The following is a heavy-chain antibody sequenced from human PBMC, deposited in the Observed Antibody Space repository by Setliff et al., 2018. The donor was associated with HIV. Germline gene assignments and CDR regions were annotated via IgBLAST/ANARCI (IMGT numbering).Heavy chain of an antibody. V-gene: IGHV3-15*01. D-gene: IGHD6-19*01. Sequence: GESLRLSCAASGSTFSNAWMSWVRQAPGKGLEWVGRIKSKTDGGTTDYAAPVKGRFTISRDDSKNTLYLQMNSLKTEDTAVYYCTTDASSGWYWYYFDYWGQGTLVTVSS. J-gene: IGHJ4*02. CDR2: IKSKTDGGTT. CDR1: GSTFSNAW. CDR3: TTDASSGWYWYYFDY.